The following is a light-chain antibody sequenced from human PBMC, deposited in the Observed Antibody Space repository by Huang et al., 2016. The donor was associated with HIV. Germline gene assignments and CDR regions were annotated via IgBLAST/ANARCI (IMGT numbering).Light chain of an antibody. V-gene: IGKV1-39*01. CDR1: QSISSY. CDR3: QESYSTPWT. CDR2: AAS. J-gene: IGKJ1*01. Sequence: DIQMTQSPSSLSASVGDRVTITCRASQSISSYLNWYQQKPGKAPKLLIHAASSFQSGVPSRFSGSGSGTDFNLTISSLQPEDFATYYCQESYSTPWTFGQGTKVEIK.